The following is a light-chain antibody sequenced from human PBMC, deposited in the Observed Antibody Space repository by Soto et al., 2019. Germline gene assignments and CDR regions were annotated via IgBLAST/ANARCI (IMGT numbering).Light chain of an antibody. V-gene: IGKV3-20*01. CDR1: QTVRNNY. CDR3: QQFSSYPLC. J-gene: IGKJ4*01. Sequence: IVLKRAPGTLCLSPGERATLSCRASQTVRNNYLAWYQQKPGQAPRLLIYDASSRATGIPDRFSGGGSGTDFTLTISRLEPEDFAVYCCQQFSSYPLCFGGGTKVDIK. CDR2: DAS.